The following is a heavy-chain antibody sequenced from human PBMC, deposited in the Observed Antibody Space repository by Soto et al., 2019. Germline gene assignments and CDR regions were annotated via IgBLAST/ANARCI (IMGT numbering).Heavy chain of an antibody. Sequence: GGSLRLSCAASGFTFSSYSMNWVRQAPGKGLEWVSSISSSSSYIYYSDSMKGRFTISRDSAKNSLYLQMNSLRAEDTAVYYCARGLFYYDSSAYLGYWGQGT. CDR2: ISSSSSYI. D-gene: IGHD3-22*01. J-gene: IGHJ4*02. V-gene: IGHV3-21*01. CDR3: ARGLFYYDSSAYLGY. CDR1: GFTFSSYS.